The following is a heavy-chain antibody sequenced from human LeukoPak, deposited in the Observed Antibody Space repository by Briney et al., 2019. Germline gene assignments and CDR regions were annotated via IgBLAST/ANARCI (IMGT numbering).Heavy chain of an antibody. J-gene: IGHJ4*02. CDR2: IKQDGREK. CDR1: GFTFSDYW. V-gene: IGHV3-7*01. D-gene: IGHD1-26*01. Sequence: GGSLRLSCAASGFTFSDYWMTWVRQAPGKGLEWVANIKQDGREKYYVDSVKGRFTISRDNAKNSLYLQMNSLRAEDTAVYYCARIRSSGYFDYWGQGTLVTVSS. CDR3: ARIRSSGYFDY.